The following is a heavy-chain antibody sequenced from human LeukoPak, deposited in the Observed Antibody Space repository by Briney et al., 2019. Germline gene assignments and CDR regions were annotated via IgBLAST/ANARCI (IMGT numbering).Heavy chain of an antibody. J-gene: IGHJ4*02. CDR3: ARQDRGYDILTGYYGGGVDY. Sequence: SETLSLTCTVSGGSISSSSYYWGWIRQPPGKGLEWIGSIYYSGSTYYNPSLKSRVTISVETSKNQFSLKLSSVTAADTAVYYCARQDRGYDILTGYYGGGVDYWGQGTLVTVSS. CDR2: IYYSGST. D-gene: IGHD3-9*01. V-gene: IGHV4-39*01. CDR1: GGSISSSSYY.